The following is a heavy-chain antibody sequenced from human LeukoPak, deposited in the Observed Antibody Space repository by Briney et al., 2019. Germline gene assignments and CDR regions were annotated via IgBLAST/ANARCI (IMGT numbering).Heavy chain of an antibody. D-gene: IGHD4-17*01. Sequence: PWGSLRLSCAASGFAFSSYTMSWVRQAPGKGLEWVSAISGSGGSTYYADSVKGRFTISRDNSKNTLHLQMNSLRAEDTAVYYCATPPYYGDCYWSQGTLVTVSS. V-gene: IGHV3-23*01. CDR2: ISGSGGST. CDR1: GFAFSSYT. J-gene: IGHJ4*02. CDR3: ATPPYYGDCY.